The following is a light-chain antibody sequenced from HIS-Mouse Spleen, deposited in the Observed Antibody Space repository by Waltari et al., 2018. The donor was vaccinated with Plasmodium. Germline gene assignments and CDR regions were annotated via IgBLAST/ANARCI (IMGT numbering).Light chain of an antibody. J-gene: IGKJ2*01. V-gene: IGKV1-6*01. CDR3: LQDYNYPYT. Sequence: AIQMTQSPSSLSASVGDRVTITCRASQGIRNDLGVYQQKPGKAPKLLISAASSLQSVVPSRFSGSGSGTDFTLTISSLQPEDFATYYCLQDYNYPYTFGQGTKLEIK. CDR1: QGIRND. CDR2: AAS.